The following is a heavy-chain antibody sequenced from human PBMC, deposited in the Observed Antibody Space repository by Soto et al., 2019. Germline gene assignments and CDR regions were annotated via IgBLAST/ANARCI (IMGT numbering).Heavy chain of an antibody. V-gene: IGHV4-34*09. CDR3: GRYYFDTGGYSNWFDP. J-gene: IGHJ5*02. D-gene: IGHD3-22*01. CDR2: INHSGST. CDR1: CGSFSGYY. Sequence: PSETLSLTCAVYCGSFSGYYWSWIRQPPGKGLEWIGEINHSGSTNYNPSLKSRVTISVDTSKNQFSLKLSSVTAADTAVYYCGRYYFDTGGYSNWFDPWGQGTLVTVSS.